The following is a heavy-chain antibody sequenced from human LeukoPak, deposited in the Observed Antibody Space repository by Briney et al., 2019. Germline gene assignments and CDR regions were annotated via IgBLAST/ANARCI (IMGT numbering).Heavy chain of an antibody. J-gene: IGHJ4*02. CDR1: GFTFSTYW. CDR2: MRRDGNEI. D-gene: IGHD2-2*01. V-gene: IGHV3-7*03. CDR3: AKQVVVPAATRIAARPRYFDY. Sequence: PGGSLRLSCSASGFTFSTYWMSWIRQAPGKGLEWVANMRRDGNEIYYLDSVRGRFTISRDNAKNSLYLQMNSLRAEDTAVYYCAKQVVVPAATRIAARPRYFDYWGQGTLVTVSS.